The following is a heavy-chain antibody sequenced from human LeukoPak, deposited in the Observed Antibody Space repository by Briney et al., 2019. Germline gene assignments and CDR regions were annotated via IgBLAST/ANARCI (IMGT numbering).Heavy chain of an antibody. CDR3: ASVHPTYYYDSSGY. CDR2: IWYDGSNK. CDR1: GFTFSSYG. V-gene: IGHV3-33*01. D-gene: IGHD3-22*01. Sequence: GGSLRLSCAVSGFTFSSYGMHWVRQAPGKGLEWVAVIWYDGSNKYYADSVKGRFTISRDNSKNTLYLQMNSLRAEDTAVYYCASVHPTYYYDSSGYWGQGTLVTVSS. J-gene: IGHJ4*02.